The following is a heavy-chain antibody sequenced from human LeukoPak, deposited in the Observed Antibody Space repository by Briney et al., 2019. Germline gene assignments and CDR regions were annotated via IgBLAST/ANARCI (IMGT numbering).Heavy chain of an antibody. D-gene: IGHD3-3*01. CDR3: ARGYQGFWRPYYYYYMDV. J-gene: IGHJ6*03. V-gene: IGHV4-34*01. Sequence: SETLSLTCAVYGGSFSGYYWSWIRQPPGKGLEWIGEINHSGSTNYNPSLKSRVTISVDTSKNQFSLKLSSATAADTAVYYCARGYQGFWRPYYYYYMDVWGKGTTVTVSS. CDR1: GGSFSGYY. CDR2: INHSGST.